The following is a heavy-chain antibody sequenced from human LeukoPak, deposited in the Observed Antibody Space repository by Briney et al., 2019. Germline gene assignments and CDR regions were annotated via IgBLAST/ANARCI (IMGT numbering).Heavy chain of an antibody. D-gene: IGHD3-10*01. CDR3: AKAPYYYGSGSSSAYYYYGMDV. Sequence: PGGSLRLSCAASGFTFSSYAMHWVRQAPGKGQEWVAVISYDGSNKYYADSVKGRFTISRDNSKNTLYLQMNSLRAEDTAVYYCAKAPYYYGSGSSSAYYYYGMDVWGKGTTVTVSS. CDR1: GFTFSSYA. V-gene: IGHV3-30*04. J-gene: IGHJ6*04. CDR2: ISYDGSNK.